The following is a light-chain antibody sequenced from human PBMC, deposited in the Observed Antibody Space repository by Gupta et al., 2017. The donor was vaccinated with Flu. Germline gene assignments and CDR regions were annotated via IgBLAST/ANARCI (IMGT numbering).Light chain of an antibody. CDR3: QTWNTGIRV. CDR2: VNNDGSH. J-gene: IGLJ3*02. Sequence: QLALTQSPSASASLGASVKLTCTLSSSHYNYAIAWPQQHPEKGPPHLMMVNNDGSHKTGDGIPDRFSGSGSATALNLTISRLEAEDEDYYYSQTWNTGIRVFGGGTKLTVL. V-gene: IGLV4-69*01. CDR1: SSHYNYA.